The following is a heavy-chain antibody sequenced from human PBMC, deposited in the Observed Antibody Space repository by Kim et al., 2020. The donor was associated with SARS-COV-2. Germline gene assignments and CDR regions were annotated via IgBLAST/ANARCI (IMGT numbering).Heavy chain of an antibody. Sequence: RFTISRDNSKNTRYLQMNSLRAEDTAVYYCAKEGPNYYGSGSYYSRAFDIWGQGTMVTVSS. V-gene: IGHV3-23*01. D-gene: IGHD3-10*01. J-gene: IGHJ3*02. CDR3: AKEGPNYYGSGSYYSRAFDI.